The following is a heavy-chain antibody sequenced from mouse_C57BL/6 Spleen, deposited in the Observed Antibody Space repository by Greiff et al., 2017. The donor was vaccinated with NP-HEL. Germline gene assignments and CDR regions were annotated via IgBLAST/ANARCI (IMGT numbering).Heavy chain of an antibody. D-gene: IGHD2-5*01. V-gene: IGHV1-26*01. CDR1: GYTFTDYY. CDR2: INPNNGGT. Sequence: EVQLQQSGPELVKPGASVKISCKASGYTFTDYYMNWVKQSHGKSLEWIGDINPNNGGTSYNQKFKGKATLTVDKYSSTAYMELRSLTSEDSAVYYCARSKIFYSTYAMDYWGQGTSVTVSS. CDR3: ARSKIFYSTYAMDY. J-gene: IGHJ4*01.